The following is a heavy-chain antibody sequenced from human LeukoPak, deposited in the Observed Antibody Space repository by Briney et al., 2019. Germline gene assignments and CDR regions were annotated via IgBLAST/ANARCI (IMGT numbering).Heavy chain of an antibody. D-gene: IGHD4/OR15-4a*01. J-gene: IGHJ4*02. Sequence: ASVKVSCKASGFTFSGYYIHWVRQAPGQGLEWMGYINPHSGVTSFPQKFQGRVTLSTDTSISAAYMELSSLISDDTAMYYCVREGNEVLTKNFDNWGQGARVTVSP. CDR1: GFTFSGYY. V-gene: IGHV1-2*02. CDR3: VREGNEVLTKNFDN. CDR2: INPHSGVT.